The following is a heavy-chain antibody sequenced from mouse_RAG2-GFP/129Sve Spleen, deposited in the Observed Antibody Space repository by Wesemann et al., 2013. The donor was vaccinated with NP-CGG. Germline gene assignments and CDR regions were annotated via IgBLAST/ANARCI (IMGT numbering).Heavy chain of an antibody. CDR1: GFNIKDYY. D-gene: IGHD1-1*01. Sequence: EVQLQQSGAELVRSGASVKLSCTASGFNIKDYYMHWVKQRPEQGLEWIGWIDPENGDTEYAPKFQGKATMTADTSSNTAYLQLSSLTSEDTAVYYCNALYYGSSYFDYWGQGTTLTVSS. CDR2: IDPENGDT. J-gene: IGHJ2*01. CDR3: NALYYGSSYFDY. V-gene: IGHV14-4*02.